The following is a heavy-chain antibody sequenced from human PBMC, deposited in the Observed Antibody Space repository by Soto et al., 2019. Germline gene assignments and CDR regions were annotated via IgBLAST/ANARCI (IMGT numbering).Heavy chain of an antibody. CDR2: ISYDGSNK. D-gene: IGHD3-10*01. V-gene: IGHV3-30*18. CDR1: GFTFSSYG. Sequence: LRLSCAASGFTFSSYGMHWVRQAPGKGLEWVAVISYDGSNKYYTDSVKGRFTISRDNSKNTLYLQMNSLRAEDTAVYYCAKDKGGVRANYYYYGMDVWGQGTTVTVSS. CDR3: AKDKGGVRANYYYYGMDV. J-gene: IGHJ6*02.